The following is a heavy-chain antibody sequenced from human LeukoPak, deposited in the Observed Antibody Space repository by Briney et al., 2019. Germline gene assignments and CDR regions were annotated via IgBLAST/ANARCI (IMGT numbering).Heavy chain of an antibody. V-gene: IGHV1-46*01. D-gene: IGHD6-13*01. Sequence: ASVKVSCKASGYTFTSYYIHWVRQAPGQGLEWMGIINPSGGSTNYAQKFQGRVTMTRDMSTSTVYMELSSLRSEDTAVYYCARVVAAAFNWFDPWGQGTLVTVSS. J-gene: IGHJ5*02. CDR3: ARVVAAAFNWFDP. CDR2: INPSGGST. CDR1: GYTFTSYY.